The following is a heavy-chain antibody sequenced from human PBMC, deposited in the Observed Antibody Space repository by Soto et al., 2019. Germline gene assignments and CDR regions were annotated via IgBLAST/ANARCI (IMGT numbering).Heavy chain of an antibody. CDR1: GFSLSTSGVG. Sequence: QITLKESGPTLVKPTQTLTLTCTFSGFSLSTSGVGVGWIRQPPGKALEWLALIYWDDDKRYSPSLKSRLTITKDTSKNQVVLTMTNMDPVDTATYYCARRHSSGLTFDYWGQGTLVTVSS. CDR2: IYWDDDK. V-gene: IGHV2-5*02. D-gene: IGHD6-19*01. CDR3: ARRHSSGLTFDY. J-gene: IGHJ4*02.